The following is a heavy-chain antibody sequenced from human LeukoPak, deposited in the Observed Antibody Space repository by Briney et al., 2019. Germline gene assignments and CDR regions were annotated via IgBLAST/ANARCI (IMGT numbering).Heavy chain of an antibody. CDR1: GGTFSSYA. V-gene: IGHV1-69*13. CDR2: IIPIFGTA. CDR3: XXXXXXXSGGSCYXXXXXYXXXXV. Sequence: GASVKVSCKASGGTFSSYAISWVRQAPGQGLEWMGGIIPIFGTANYAQKFQGRVTITADESTSTAYMELSRLRSEDTAVYYCXXXXXXXSGGSCYXXXXXYXXXXVXGKGTTVTVSS. D-gene: IGHD2-15*01. J-gene: IGHJ6*04.